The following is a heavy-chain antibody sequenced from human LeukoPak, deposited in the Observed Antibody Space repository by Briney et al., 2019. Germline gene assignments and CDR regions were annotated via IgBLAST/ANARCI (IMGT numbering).Heavy chain of an antibody. CDR1: GGSISSYY. V-gene: IGHV4-59*01. D-gene: IGHD6-13*01. CDR2: IYYSGST. Sequence: PSETLSLTCTVSGGSISSYYWSWIRQPPGKGLEWIGYIYYSGSTNYNSSLKSRVTISVDTSKNQFSLKLSSVTAADTAVYYCARGNPAVYFDYWGQGTLVTVSS. J-gene: IGHJ4*02. CDR3: ARGNPAVYFDY.